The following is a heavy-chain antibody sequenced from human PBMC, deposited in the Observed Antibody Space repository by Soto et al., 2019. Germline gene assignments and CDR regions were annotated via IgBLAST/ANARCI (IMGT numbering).Heavy chain of an antibody. CDR2: IYYSGST. Sequence: PSETLCLTCTVSGGSISSYYLSWIRQPPGKGLEWIGYIYYSGSTNYNPSLKSRVTISVDTSKNQFSLKLSSVTAADTAVYYCARELFGRSVWFDPWGQGTLVTVS. D-gene: IGHD3-10*01. V-gene: IGHV4-59*01. J-gene: IGHJ5*02. CDR3: ARELFGRSVWFDP. CDR1: GGSISSYY.